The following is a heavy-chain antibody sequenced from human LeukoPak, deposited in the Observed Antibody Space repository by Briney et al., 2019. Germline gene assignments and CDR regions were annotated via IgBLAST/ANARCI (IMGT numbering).Heavy chain of an antibody. CDR1: GGSISSYY. V-gene: IGHV4-59*01. CDR3: ARDRYYYGSGSYYMDV. CDR2: IYYSGST. D-gene: IGHD3-10*01. J-gene: IGHJ6*03. Sequence: PSGTLSLTCTVSGGSISSYYWSWIRQPPGKGLEWIGYIYYSGSTNYNPSLKSRVTISVDTSKNQFSLKLSSVTAADTAVYYCARDRYYYGSGSYYMDVWGKGTTVTVSS.